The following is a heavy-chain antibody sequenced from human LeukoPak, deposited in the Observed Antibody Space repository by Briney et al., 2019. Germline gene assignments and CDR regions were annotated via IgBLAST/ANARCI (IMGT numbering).Heavy chain of an antibody. J-gene: IGHJ4*02. Sequence: SVKVSCKASGGTFSSYAISWVRQAPGQGLEWMGGIIPIFGTANYAQKFQGRVTITADDSTSTAYMELNSLRSEDTAVYYCARDPSMIRGENTPYFDYWGQGTLVTVSS. CDR3: ARDPSMIRGENTPYFDY. CDR1: GGTFSSYA. D-gene: IGHD3-10*01. CDR2: IIPIFGTA. V-gene: IGHV1-69*01.